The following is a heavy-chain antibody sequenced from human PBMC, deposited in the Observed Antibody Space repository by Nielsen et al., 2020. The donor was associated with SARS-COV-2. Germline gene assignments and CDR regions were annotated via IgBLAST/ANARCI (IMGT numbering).Heavy chain of an antibody. CDR2: SNTNTGNP. D-gene: IGHD6-13*01. V-gene: IGHV7-4-1*02. CDR1: GYTFTSYA. CDR3: ARAGYSSSWRYKNHAFDI. Sequence: ASVQVSCKASGYTFTSYAMNWVRQAPGQGLEWMGWSNTNTGNPTYAQGFTGRFVFSLDTSVSTAYLQLSSLKAEDTAVYYCARAGYSSSWRYKNHAFDIWGQGTMVTVSS. J-gene: IGHJ3*02.